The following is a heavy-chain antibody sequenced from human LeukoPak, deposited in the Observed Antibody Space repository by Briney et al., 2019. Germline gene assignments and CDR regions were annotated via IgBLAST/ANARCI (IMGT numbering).Heavy chain of an antibody. CDR3: ARRAGAYSHPYDY. CDR2: IYSDNT. J-gene: IGHJ4*02. D-gene: IGHD4/OR15-4a*01. V-gene: IGHV3-53*01. Sequence: GGSLRLSCTVSGFTVSSNSMSWVSQAPGKGLEWVSFIYSDNTHYSDSVKGRFTISRDNSKNTLYLQMNSLRAEDTAVYYCARRAGAYSHPYDYWGQGTLVTVSS. CDR1: GFTVSSNS.